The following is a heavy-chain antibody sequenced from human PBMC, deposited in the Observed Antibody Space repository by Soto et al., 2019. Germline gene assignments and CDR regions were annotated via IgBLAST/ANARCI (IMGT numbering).Heavy chain of an antibody. V-gene: IGHV1-46*01. J-gene: IGHJ6*02. D-gene: IGHD2-15*01. CDR1: GYTFTSYY. CDR3: ARVFNGGKALYYYYGMDV. Sequence: ASVKVSCKASGYTFTSYYMHWVRQAPGQGLEWMGIINPSGGSTSYAQKFQGRVTMTRDTSTSTVYMELSSLRSEDTAVYYCARVFNGGKALYYYYGMDVWGQGTTVTVSS. CDR2: INPSGGST.